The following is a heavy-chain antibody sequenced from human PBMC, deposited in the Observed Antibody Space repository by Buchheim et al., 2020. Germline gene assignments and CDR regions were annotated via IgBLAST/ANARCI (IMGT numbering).Heavy chain of an antibody. CDR1: GFTFSSNA. D-gene: IGHD2-15*01. CDR2: ISGSGCST. Sequence: EVQLLESGGGLVQPGGSLRLSCAASGFTFSSNAMSWVRQAPGKGLEWVSAISGSGCSTYYADSVKGRFTISRDNSKNTLYLQMNSLRAEDTAVYYCAKDPKPYCSGGSCYSAYYYGMDVWGQGTT. CDR3: AKDPKPYCSGGSCYSAYYYGMDV. V-gene: IGHV3-23*01. J-gene: IGHJ6*02.